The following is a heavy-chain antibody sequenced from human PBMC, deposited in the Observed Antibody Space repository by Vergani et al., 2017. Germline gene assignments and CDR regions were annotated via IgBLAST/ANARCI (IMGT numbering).Heavy chain of an antibody. CDR3: ARGFLTRVTTLGYYYLGF. J-gene: IGHJ6*03. Sequence: QVQLVESGGGVVQPGRSLRLSCSAAGFTFSDYGVHWVRQAPGKGLEWVSVISCGGNKKNYADSVKGRFTISRDNSKNTLYLEMNALRAEDTAVYYCARGFLTRVTTLGYYYLGFWGKGTTVTLS. V-gene: IGHV3-30*03. CDR1: GFTFSDYG. CDR2: ISCGGNKK. D-gene: IGHD1-1*01.